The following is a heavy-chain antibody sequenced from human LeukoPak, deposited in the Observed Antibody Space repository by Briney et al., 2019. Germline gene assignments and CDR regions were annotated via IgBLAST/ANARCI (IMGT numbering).Heavy chain of an antibody. D-gene: IGHD3-10*01. CDR2: ICSNGGST. CDR1: GFTFSSYA. Sequence: GGSLRLSCAASGFTFSSYAMHWVRQAPGKGLEYVSAICSNGGSTYYANSVKGRFTISRDNSKNTLYLQMGSLRAEDMAVYYCARDGTTMVRGVIIPSWFDPWGQGTLVTVSS. J-gene: IGHJ5*02. V-gene: IGHV3-64*01. CDR3: ARDGTTMVRGVIIPSWFDP.